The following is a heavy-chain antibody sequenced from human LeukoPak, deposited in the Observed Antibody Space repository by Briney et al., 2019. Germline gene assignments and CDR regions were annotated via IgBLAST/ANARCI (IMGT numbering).Heavy chain of an antibody. CDR3: AREWELLDY. Sequence: GGSLRLSRAVSGFTFSSYSMNWVHQAPGKGLAWVSSISSSSSYIYYADSVKGRFTISRDNAKNSLYLQMNSLRAEDTAVYYCAREWELLDYWGQGTLVTVSS. D-gene: IGHD1-26*01. J-gene: IGHJ4*02. CDR1: GFTFSSYS. CDR2: ISSSSSYI. V-gene: IGHV3-21*01.